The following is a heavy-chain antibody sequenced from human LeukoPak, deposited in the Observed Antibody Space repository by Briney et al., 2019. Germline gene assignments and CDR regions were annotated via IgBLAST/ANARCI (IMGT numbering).Heavy chain of an antibody. Sequence: GESLKISCKGSGYSFTNYWIGWVRHMSGKGLESMGIIYPGDSDTRYSPSFQGQVTISADKSISTAYLQWSSLKASDTAMYYCARLITIFGVVPNGAFDIWGQGTMVTVSS. CDR2: IYPGDSDT. J-gene: IGHJ3*02. CDR1: GYSFTNYW. D-gene: IGHD3-3*01. V-gene: IGHV5-51*01. CDR3: ARLITIFGVVPNGAFDI.